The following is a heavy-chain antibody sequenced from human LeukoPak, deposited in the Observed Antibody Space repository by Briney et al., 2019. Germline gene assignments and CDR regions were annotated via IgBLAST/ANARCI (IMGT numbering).Heavy chain of an antibody. J-gene: IGHJ4*02. CDR1: GFTFKDYY. D-gene: IGHD5-24*01. V-gene: IGHV1-46*02. Sequence: GASVKVSCKTSGFTFKDYYIHWVRQAPGQGLEWMGVITPSGGSTIYAEKFQGRLTMTRDMSTSTVYMELSSLRSEDTAVYYCARVGYTGWNWGLDYWGQGTLVTVSS. CDR2: ITPSGGST. CDR3: ARVGYTGWNWGLDY.